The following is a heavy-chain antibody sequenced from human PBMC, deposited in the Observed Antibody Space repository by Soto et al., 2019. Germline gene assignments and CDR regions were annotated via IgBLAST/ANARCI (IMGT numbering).Heavy chain of an antibody. CDR2: ISGSGGST. CDR1: GFTFSSYA. J-gene: IGHJ3*02. D-gene: IGHD6-13*01. Sequence: GGSLRLSCAASGFTFSSYARSWVRQATGKGLEWVSAISGSGGSTYYADSVKGRFTISRDNSKNTLYLQMNSLRAEDTAVYYFARDTGTDSSSWFDAFDIWGQGTMVTVSS. V-gene: IGHV3-23*01. CDR3: ARDTGTDSSSWFDAFDI.